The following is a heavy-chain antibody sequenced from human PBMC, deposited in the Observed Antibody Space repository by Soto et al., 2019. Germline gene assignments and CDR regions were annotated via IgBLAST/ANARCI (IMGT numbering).Heavy chain of an antibody. CDR2: IFHSGST. Sequence: SETLSLTCTVSGASIISYYWSWILQPPGKGLEWVGFIFHSGSTNCNPSLKSRVTFSVDTSKNQFSLKLTSVTAADTAVYYCARDQNGSPHFDYWGQGILVTVSS. CDR1: GASIISYY. D-gene: IGHD1-26*01. V-gene: IGHV4-59*01. CDR3: ARDQNGSPHFDY. J-gene: IGHJ4*02.